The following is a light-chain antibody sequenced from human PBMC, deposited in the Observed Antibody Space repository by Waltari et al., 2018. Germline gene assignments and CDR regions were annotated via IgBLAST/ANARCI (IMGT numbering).Light chain of an antibody. CDR1: QSVSSN. CDR3: QQYRNWPPWT. J-gene: IGKJ1*01. CDR2: GAS. V-gene: IGKV3D-15*01. Sequence: EIVMTQSPATLSVSPGERATLSCRASQSVSSNLACYQQQTGQAPRLLIDGASTRATGIPARFSGSGSGTEFTLTISSLQSEDFAVYYCQQYRNWPPWTFGQGTKVEIK.